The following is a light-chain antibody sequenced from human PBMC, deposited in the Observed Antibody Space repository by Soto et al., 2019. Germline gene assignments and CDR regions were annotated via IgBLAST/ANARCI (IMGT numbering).Light chain of an antibody. CDR1: SSNIGARYD. J-gene: IGLJ3*02. CDR2: GNT. CDR3: QSYDNSLSGVV. Sequence: QTVVTQPPSMSGAPGQRVTISCTGSSSNIGARYDVHWYQLLPGTAPKLLIYGNTNRPSGVPDRFSGSRSGTSASLAITGLQAEDEADYYCQSYDNSLSGVVFGGGNKLNVL. V-gene: IGLV1-40*01.